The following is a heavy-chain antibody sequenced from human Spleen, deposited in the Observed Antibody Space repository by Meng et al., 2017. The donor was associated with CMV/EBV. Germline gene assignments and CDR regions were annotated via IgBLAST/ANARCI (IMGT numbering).Heavy chain of an antibody. CDR2: ISSSSSYI. J-gene: IGHJ6*02. D-gene: IGHD6-13*01. V-gene: IGHV3-21*01. CDR3: AKDQYSSPYYYYYGMDV. Sequence: GGSLRLSCAASGFTFSSYAMSWVRQAPGKGLEWVSSISSSSSYIYYADSVKGRFTISRDNSKNTLYLQMNSLRAEDTAVYYCAKDQYSSPYYYYYGMDVWGQGTTVTVSS. CDR1: GFTFSSYA.